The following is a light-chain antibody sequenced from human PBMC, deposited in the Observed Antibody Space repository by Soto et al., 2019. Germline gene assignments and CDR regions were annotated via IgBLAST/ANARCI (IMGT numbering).Light chain of an antibody. J-gene: IGKJ1*01. CDR3: QQLNSYPRGT. Sequence: DIQLTQSPSFLSASVGDRVTITCRASQGISSSLAWYQQKPGTAPKLLIYAASTLQSGVPSRFSGSGSGTEFTLTIISLQPEDFATYYCQQLNSYPRGTFGQGTKVEI. V-gene: IGKV1-9*01. CDR1: QGISSS. CDR2: AAS.